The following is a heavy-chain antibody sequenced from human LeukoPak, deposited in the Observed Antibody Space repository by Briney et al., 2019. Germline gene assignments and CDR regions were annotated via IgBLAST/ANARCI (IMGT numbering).Heavy chain of an antibody. CDR3: AKDWSSGWELLVVY. Sequence: SGGSLRLSCAPSGFTFSVYAMTWVREAPGEGLEWVSAICGSGGSTYYADSVKGRFAISRDNSKNTLSLQINSLRAEDTAVYYCAKDWSSGWELLVVYWGQGTLVTVSS. V-gene: IGHV3-23*01. D-gene: IGHD1-26*01. CDR1: GFTFSVYA. J-gene: IGHJ4*02. CDR2: ICGSGGST.